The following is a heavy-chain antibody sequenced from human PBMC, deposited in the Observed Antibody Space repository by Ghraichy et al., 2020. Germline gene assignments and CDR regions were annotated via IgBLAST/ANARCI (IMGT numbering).Heavy chain of an antibody. D-gene: IGHD3-16*01. CDR3: VKDGVKL. Sequence: GGSLRLSCAVSGFTFRNLGMHWVRQAPDKGPEWVAFIRFDGTSKYYAESVRGRFTISRDNSNNTLFLQMNSLRAEDTAVYHCVKDGVKLWGQGTLVTVSS. V-gene: IGHV3-30*02. J-gene: IGHJ4*02. CDR1: GFTFRNLG. CDR2: IRFDGTSK.